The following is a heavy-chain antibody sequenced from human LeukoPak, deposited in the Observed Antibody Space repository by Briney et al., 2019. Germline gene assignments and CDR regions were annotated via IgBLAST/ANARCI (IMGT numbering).Heavy chain of an antibody. CDR1: GYSFTSYW. D-gene: IGHD1-26*01. CDR2: IYPGDSDT. CDR3: ASHRYSGSPPDYGMDV. V-gene: IGHV5-51*01. Sequence: GESLQISCKGSGYSFTSYWIGWVRPMPGKGLEWMGIIYPGDSDTRYSPSFQGQVTISADKSISTAYLQWSSLKASDTAMYYCASHRYSGSPPDYGMDVWGQGTTVTVSS. J-gene: IGHJ6*02.